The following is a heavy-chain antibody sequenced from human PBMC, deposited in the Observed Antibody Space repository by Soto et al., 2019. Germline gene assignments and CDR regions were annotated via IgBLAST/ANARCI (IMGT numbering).Heavy chain of an antibody. CDR1: EFAFSKYW. D-gene: IGHD3-22*01. V-gene: IGHV3-74*01. CDR3: ARDYYYDSRSSSVNWFDP. CDR2: INMDGTKT. J-gene: IGHJ5*02. Sequence: GGSLRLSCVASEFAFSKYWMHWVRQAPGKGLVWVSRINMDGTKTAYADSVKGRFTVSRDNANNTLYLQMNSLGVEDTAVYYCARDYYYDSRSSSVNWFDPWGQGTLVTVSS.